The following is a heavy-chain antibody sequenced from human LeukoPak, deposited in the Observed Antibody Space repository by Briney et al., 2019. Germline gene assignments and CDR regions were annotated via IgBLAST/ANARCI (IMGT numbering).Heavy chain of an antibody. CDR1: GFTFSSYW. CDR2: INSDGSST. J-gene: IGHJ3*02. Sequence: GGSLRLSCAASGFTFSSYWMHWVRQAPGKGLVWVSRINSDGSSTSYADSVKGRFTISRDNAKNTLYLQMNNLRAEDTAVYYCSSGNSHAFDIWGQGTMVTVSS. D-gene: IGHD4-23*01. CDR3: SSGNSHAFDI. V-gene: IGHV3-74*01.